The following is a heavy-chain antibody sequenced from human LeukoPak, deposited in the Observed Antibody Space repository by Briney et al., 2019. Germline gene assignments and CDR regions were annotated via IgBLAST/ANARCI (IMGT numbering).Heavy chain of an antibody. CDR1: GYIFNSYW. J-gene: IGHJ4*02. Sequence: GESLKISCKGSGYIFNSYWIGWGRQMPGKGLEWMGMIYPGDSDTRYSPSFQGQVTISADKSTSTASLQWSSLKASDTAMYYCARRLCSGGSCYYFDYWGQGTLVTVSS. CDR2: IYPGDSDT. CDR3: ARRLCSGGSCYYFDY. V-gene: IGHV5-51*01. D-gene: IGHD2-15*01.